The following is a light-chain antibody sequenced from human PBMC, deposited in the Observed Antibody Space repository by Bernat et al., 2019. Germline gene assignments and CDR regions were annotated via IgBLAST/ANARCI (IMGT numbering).Light chain of an antibody. CDR3: QSAESSGTWV. CDR2: KDT. CDR1: VLPNQY. V-gene: IGLV3-25*03. J-gene: IGLJ3*02. Sequence: SYALTQPPSVSVSPGQPARITCSGDVLPNQYSFWYQHKPGRAPVVGIYKDTERPSGITERFSGTSSGTTVTLTISGVQAEDGADYYCQSAESSGTWVFGGGTKLTVL.